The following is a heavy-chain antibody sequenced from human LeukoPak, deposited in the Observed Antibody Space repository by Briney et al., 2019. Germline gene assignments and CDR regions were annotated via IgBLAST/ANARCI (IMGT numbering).Heavy chain of an antibody. Sequence: SSETLSLTCTVSGGSISSSSYYWRGIRQPPGKGVECIGSIYYSGSTHYDPSLKSRVTISVDTSKNQCSLKLSSVTAADTAVYYCARRGYDYSWFDPWGQGTLVTVSS. CDR1: GGSISSSSYY. V-gene: IGHV4-39*01. CDR3: ARRGYDYSWFDP. D-gene: IGHD5-12*01. J-gene: IGHJ5*02. CDR2: IYYSGST.